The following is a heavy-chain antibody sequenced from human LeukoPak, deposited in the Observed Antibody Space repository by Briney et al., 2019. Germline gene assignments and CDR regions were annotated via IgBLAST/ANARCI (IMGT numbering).Heavy chain of an antibody. J-gene: IGHJ6*03. D-gene: IGHD3-3*01. V-gene: IGHV3-49*04. Sequence: GRSLRLSCTGSGFTFGDYTMSWVRQVPGKGLERVGFIRRKLYGGTTKLGASVKGRFTISRDDSKSIAYLQMNSLKTEDTAVYYCARLLSSYMDVWGKGTTVTISS. CDR1: GFTFGDYT. CDR2: IRRKLYGGTT. CDR3: ARLLSSYMDV.